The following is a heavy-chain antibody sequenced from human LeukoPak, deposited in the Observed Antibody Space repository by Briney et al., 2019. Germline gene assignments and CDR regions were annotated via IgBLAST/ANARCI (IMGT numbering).Heavy chain of an antibody. D-gene: IGHD6-13*01. CDR3: ARAPLGSSLYY. V-gene: IGHV4-30-4*08. Sequence: PSQTLSLTCTVSGGSLSSVDYYWSWTRHHPGKGLEWIGHIYYSGRTYYNPSLKSRVTLSVDTSKNQFSLKLSSVTAADTAVYYCARAPLGSSLYYWGQGTLVTVSS. J-gene: IGHJ4*02. CDR1: GGSLSSVDYY. CDR2: IYYSGRT.